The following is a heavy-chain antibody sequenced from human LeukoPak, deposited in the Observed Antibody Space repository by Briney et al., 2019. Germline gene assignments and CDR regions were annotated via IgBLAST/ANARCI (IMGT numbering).Heavy chain of an antibody. CDR1: GFTFSSYG. CDR2: VRDNAGIT. Sequence: GGSLRLSCAASGFTFSSYGMSWVRQAPGKGLEWASHVRDNAGITFYADSVKGRFTISRDNSKNTVYLQMNSLRAEDTAVYYCAKDKDYYMDVWGKGTTVAVSS. V-gene: IGHV3-23*01. CDR3: AKDKDYYMDV. J-gene: IGHJ6*03.